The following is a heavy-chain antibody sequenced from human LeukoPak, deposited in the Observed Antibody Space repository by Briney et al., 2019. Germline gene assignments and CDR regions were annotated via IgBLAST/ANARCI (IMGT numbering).Heavy chain of an antibody. J-gene: IGHJ4*02. CDR1: GFTFRSYA. CDR3: ARDLGIDRFDQ. CDR2: IKQDGSEK. D-gene: IGHD7-27*01. V-gene: IGHV3-7*01. Sequence: GGSLRLSCAASGFTFRSYAMSWVRQAPGKGLEWVANIKQDGSEKYYVDSVRGRFTISRANAKNSLYLQMNSLRAEDTAVYYCARDLGIDRFDQWGQGTLVTVST.